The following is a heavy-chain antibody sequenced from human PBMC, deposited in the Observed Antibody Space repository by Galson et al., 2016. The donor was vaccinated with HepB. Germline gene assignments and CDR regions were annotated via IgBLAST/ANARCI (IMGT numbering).Heavy chain of an antibody. CDR2: LYPGDSDA. V-gene: IGHV5-51*01. CDR1: GYSFSTYW. J-gene: IGHJ6*02. Sequence: QSGAEVKKPGESLKISCEGSGYSFSTYWVAWVRQMPGQGLEWMGILYPGDSDARYSPSFQGQVTFSANKSISTAYLHWSSLKASDTAIYYCARRGTGTTTGNYGMDVWGQGTTVTVSS. CDR3: ARRGTGTTTGNYGMDV. D-gene: IGHD1-1*01.